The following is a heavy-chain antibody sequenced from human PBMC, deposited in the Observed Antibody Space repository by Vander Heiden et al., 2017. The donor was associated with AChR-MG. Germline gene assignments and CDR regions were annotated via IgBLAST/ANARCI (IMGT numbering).Heavy chain of an antibody. V-gene: IGHV1-18*01. CDR1: GYTFTSYG. D-gene: IGHD2-15*01. CDR3: ARDGVVVAATRPLLYYYYGMDV. CDR2: ISAYDGNT. J-gene: IGHJ6*02. Sequence: QVQLVQSGAEVKKPGASVKVSCKASGYTFTSYGISWVRQAPGQGLEWMGWISAYDGNTNYAQEHQGGVTMTTDASTSTAYMEVRSLRSDDTAGYYCARDGVVVAATRPLLYYYYGMDVWGQGTTVTVSS.